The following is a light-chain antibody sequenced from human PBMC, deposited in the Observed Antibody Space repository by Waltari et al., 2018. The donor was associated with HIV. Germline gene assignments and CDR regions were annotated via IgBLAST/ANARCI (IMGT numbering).Light chain of an antibody. CDR1: TGAVTSDHY. Sequence: QTVVTQEPSLTVSPGGTVTLTCASSTGAVTSDHYASWIQQRPGQAPRALIHSTTNKLSWTTARFSASLLGGKAALTLSDVQPADEAEYYCLLYYGGPQVFGGGTKLTVL. J-gene: IGLJ3*02. CDR2: STT. V-gene: IGLV7-43*01. CDR3: LLYYGGPQV.